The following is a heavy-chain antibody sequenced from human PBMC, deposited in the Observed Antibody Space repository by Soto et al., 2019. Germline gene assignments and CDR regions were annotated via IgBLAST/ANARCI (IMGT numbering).Heavy chain of an antibody. D-gene: IGHD2-15*01. J-gene: IGHJ6*03. V-gene: IGHV3-23*01. CDR1: GFTFSSYA. CDR2: ITDSSGST. CDR3: AKGGASTHYYQMDV. Sequence: GGSLRLSCAASGFTFSSYAMSWVRQAPGKGLEWVSSITDSSGSTNYVDSVKGRFTISRDNSKNTLYLQMDSLRAEDTAVYLCAKGGASTHYYQMDVWGKGTTVTVSS.